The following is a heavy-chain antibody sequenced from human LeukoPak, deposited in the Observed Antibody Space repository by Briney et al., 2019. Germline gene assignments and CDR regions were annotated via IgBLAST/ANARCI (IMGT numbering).Heavy chain of an antibody. V-gene: IGHV1-2*02. CDR1: GYTFTDYY. J-gene: IGHJ4*02. Sequence: ASVKVSCKASGYTFTDYYIHWVRQAPGQGPEWMGWLNSESGGAKYAQRFQARVTMTRDTSISAAYMELTRLRSEDTAVYYCARELEYDSSGYYYGWGRYYFDYWGQGTLVTVSS. D-gene: IGHD3-22*01. CDR3: ARELEYDSSGYYYGWGRYYFDY. CDR2: LNSESGGA.